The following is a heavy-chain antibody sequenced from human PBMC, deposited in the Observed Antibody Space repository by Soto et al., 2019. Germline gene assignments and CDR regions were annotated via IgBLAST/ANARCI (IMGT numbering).Heavy chain of an antibody. J-gene: IGHJ6*02. CDR1: GYTFTSYG. CDR3: ARERAEYSSSSVYYYGMDV. Sequence: ASVKVSCKASGYTFTSYGISWVRQAPGQGLEWMGWISAYNGNTNYAQKFQGRVTITRDTSASTAYMELSSLRSEDTAVYYCARERAEYSSSSVYYYGMDVWGQGTTVTVSS. V-gene: IGHV1-18*01. D-gene: IGHD6-6*01. CDR2: ISAYNGNT.